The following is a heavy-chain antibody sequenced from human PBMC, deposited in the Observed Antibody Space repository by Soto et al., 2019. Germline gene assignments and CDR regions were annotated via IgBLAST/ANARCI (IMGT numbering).Heavy chain of an antibody. Sequence: GGSLRLSCAASGFTFSSYGMHWVRQAPGKGLEWVAVIWYDGSNKYYADSVKGRFTISRDNSKNTLYLQMNSLRAEDTAVYYCARAHLPGIAAAGTYYYYYMDVWGKGTTVTVSS. CDR3: ARAHLPGIAAAGTYYYYYMDV. V-gene: IGHV3-33*01. CDR1: GFTFSSYG. D-gene: IGHD6-13*01. J-gene: IGHJ6*03. CDR2: IWYDGSNK.